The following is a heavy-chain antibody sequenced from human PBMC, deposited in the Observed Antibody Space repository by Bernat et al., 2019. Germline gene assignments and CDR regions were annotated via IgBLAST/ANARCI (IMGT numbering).Heavy chain of an antibody. CDR2: INPNSGGT. J-gene: IGHJ3*02. CDR3: ARAAPAITFGGDDAFDI. V-gene: IGHV1-2*04. CDR1: GYTFTGYY. Sequence: QVQLVQSGAEVKKPGASVKVSCKASGYTFTGYYIHWVRQAPGQGLEWMGWINPNSGGTNYAQKFQGWVTMTRDTSISTAYMELSRLRSDDTAVYYCARAAPAITFGGDDAFDIWGQGTMVTVSS. D-gene: IGHD3-16*01.